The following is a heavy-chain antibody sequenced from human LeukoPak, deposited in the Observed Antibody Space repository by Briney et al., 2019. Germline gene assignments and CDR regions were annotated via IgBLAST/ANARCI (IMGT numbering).Heavy chain of an antibody. V-gene: IGHV1-46*01. CDR3: ARGRGSGTFDY. CDR1: GYTFTSYY. CDR2: INPSGGSA. Sequence: ASVKVSCKASGYTFTSYYMHWVRQAPGQGLEWMGIINPSGGSASYAQKFQGRVTMTRDMSTSTVYMELSSLRSEDTAVYYCARGRGSGTFDYWGQGTLVTVSS. D-gene: IGHD2-15*01. J-gene: IGHJ4*02.